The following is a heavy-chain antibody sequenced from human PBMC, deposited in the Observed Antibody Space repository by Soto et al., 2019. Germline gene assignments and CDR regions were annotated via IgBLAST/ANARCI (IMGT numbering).Heavy chain of an antibody. CDR3: ARGDYGDLSYYYYYGMDV. J-gene: IGHJ6*02. D-gene: IGHD4-17*01. CDR2: IYYSGST. CDR1: GGSISSYY. Sequence: QVQLQESGPGLVKPSETLSLTCTVSGGSISSYYWSWIRQPPGKGLEWIGYIYYSGSTNYNPSLKSRVTISVDTSKNQFSLKRSSVTAADTAVYYCARGDYGDLSYYYYYGMDVWGQGTTVTVSS. V-gene: IGHV4-59*01.